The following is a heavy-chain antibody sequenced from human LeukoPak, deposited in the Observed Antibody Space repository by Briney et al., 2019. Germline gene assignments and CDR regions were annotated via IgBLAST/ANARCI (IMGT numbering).Heavy chain of an antibody. D-gene: IGHD6-13*01. V-gene: IGHV1-69*02. CDR1: GGTFSSYT. CDR3: ARGDIAAVGTGGFDY. J-gene: IGHJ4*02. CDR2: IIPILGIA. Sequence: SVKVSCKASGGTFSSYTISWVRQAPGQGLEWMGRIIPILGIANYAQKFQGRVTITADKSTSTAYMELSSLRSEDTAVYYCARGDIAAVGTGGFDYWGQGTLVTVSS.